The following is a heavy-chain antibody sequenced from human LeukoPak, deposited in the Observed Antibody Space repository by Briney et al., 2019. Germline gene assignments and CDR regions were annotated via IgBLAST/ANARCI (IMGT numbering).Heavy chain of an antibody. CDR1: GYSISSGYY. D-gene: IGHD2-15*01. CDR3: ARQSSRQHDAFDI. V-gene: IGHV4-38-2*02. CDR2: IYHSGST. Sequence: SETLSLTCTVSGYSISSGYYWGWIRQPPGKGLEWIGSIYHSGSTNYNPSLKSRVTISVDTSKNQFSLKLSSVTAADTAVYYCARQSSRQHDAFDIWGQGTMVTVSS. J-gene: IGHJ3*02.